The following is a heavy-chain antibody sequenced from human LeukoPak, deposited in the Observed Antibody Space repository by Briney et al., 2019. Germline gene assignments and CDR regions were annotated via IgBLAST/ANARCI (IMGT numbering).Heavy chain of an antibody. Sequence: GESLKISCKGSGYSFTSYWIGWVRQMPGKGLEWMGIIYPGDSDTRYSPSLQGQVTISADKSISTAYLQWSSLKASDTAMYYCASLYCSSTSCPAEYFQHWGQGTLVTVSS. CDR1: GYSFTSYW. J-gene: IGHJ1*01. CDR2: IYPGDSDT. D-gene: IGHD2-2*01. CDR3: ASLYCSSTSCPAEYFQH. V-gene: IGHV5-51*01.